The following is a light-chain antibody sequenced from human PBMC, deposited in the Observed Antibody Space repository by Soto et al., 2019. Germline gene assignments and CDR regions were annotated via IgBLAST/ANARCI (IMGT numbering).Light chain of an antibody. V-gene: IGLV2-14*01. Sequence: QSALTQPASVSGSPGQSITISCTGTSSDVGGYNYVSWYQQYPGKAPKLMIYDVSNRPSGVSNRFSGSKSGNTASLTISGLQAEDEADYYCSSYTSGSYVFGTGTKVTVL. CDR3: SSYTSGSYV. CDR1: SSDVGGYNY. CDR2: DVS. J-gene: IGLJ1*01.